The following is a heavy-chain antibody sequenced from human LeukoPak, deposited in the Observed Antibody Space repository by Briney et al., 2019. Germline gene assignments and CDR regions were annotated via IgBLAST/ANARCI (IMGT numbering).Heavy chain of an antibody. Sequence: SETLSLTCAVYGGSFSGYYWSWIRQPPGKGLEWIGEINHSGSINYNPSLKSRVTISVDTSKNQFSLKLSSVTAADTAVYYCARFTLFGVDYWGQGTLVTVSS. CDR1: GGSFSGYY. J-gene: IGHJ4*02. D-gene: IGHD3-10*01. V-gene: IGHV4-34*01. CDR3: ARFTLFGVDY. CDR2: INHSGSI.